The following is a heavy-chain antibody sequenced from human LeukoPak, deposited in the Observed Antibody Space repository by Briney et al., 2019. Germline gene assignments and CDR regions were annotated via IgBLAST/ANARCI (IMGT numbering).Heavy chain of an antibody. J-gene: IGHJ5*02. Sequence: QAGGSLRLSCAASGFTFSSYAMSWVRQAPGKGLEWVSAISGSGGSTYYADSVKGRFTISRDNSKNTLYLQMNSLRAEDTAVCYCAKDLGLLWFGELLQPPLDPWGQGTLVTVSS. CDR1: GFTFSSYA. D-gene: IGHD3-10*01. V-gene: IGHV3-23*01. CDR2: ISGSGGST. CDR3: AKDLGLLWFGELLQPPLDP.